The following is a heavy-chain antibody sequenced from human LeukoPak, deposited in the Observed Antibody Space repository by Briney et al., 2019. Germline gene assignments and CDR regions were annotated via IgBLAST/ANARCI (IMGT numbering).Heavy chain of an antibody. CDR1: GYTFTSYD. Sequence: ASVKVSCKASGYTFTSYDINWVRQATGQGLEWMGWMSPNSDNTGYAQKFQGRVTFTRDTSISTAYMELRSLTSEDTAVYYCARVTLGYSRSGDNYYYYGMDVWGQGTTVSVSS. D-gene: IGHD6-13*01. V-gene: IGHV1-8*01. CDR3: ARVTLGYSRSGDNYYYYGMDV. CDR2: MSPNSDNT. J-gene: IGHJ6*02.